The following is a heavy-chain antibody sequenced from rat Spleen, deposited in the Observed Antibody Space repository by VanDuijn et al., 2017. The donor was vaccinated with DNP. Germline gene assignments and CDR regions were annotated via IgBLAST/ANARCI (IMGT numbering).Heavy chain of an antibody. Sequence: EVQLQESGPGLVKPSQSLSLTCSVTGYSITSNYWGWIRKFPGNKMEWIGLISYSGSSGYNPSLKSRISITRDTSKNQFFLQLNSVTTEDTATYYCARHSNSGPNWFAYWGQGTLVTVSS. CDR1: GYSITSNY. D-gene: IGHD1-1*01. CDR2: ISYSGSS. CDR3: ARHSNSGPNWFAY. J-gene: IGHJ3*01. V-gene: IGHV3-1*01.